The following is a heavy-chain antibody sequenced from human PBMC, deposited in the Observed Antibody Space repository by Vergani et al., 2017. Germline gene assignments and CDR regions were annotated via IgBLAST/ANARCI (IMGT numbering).Heavy chain of an antibody. V-gene: IGHV2-26*01. CDR1: GFSLSNARMG. D-gene: IGHD5-24*01. CDR2: IFSNDEK. J-gene: IGHJ3*02. CDR3: ARMVLEMATPLDI. Sequence: QESGPGLVKPSQTLSLTCTVSGFSLSNARMGVSWIRQPPGKALEWLAHIFSNDEKSYSTSLKSRLTISKDTSKSQVVLTMTNMDPVDTATYYCARMVLEMATPLDIWGQGTMVTVSS.